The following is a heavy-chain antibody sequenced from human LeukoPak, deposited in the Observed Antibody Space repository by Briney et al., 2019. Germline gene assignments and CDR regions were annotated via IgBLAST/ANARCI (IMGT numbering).Heavy chain of an antibody. D-gene: IGHD3-9*01. CDR3: ARGSEGYYDILTGSLKD. V-gene: IGHV1-69*13. CDR1: GGTFSSYA. CDR2: IIPIFGTA. Sequence: SVKVSCKASGGTFSSYAISWVRQAPGQGLEWMGGIIPIFGTANCAQKFQGRVTITADESTSTAYMELSSLRSEDTAVYYCARGSEGYYDILTGSLKDWGQGTLVTVSS. J-gene: IGHJ4*02.